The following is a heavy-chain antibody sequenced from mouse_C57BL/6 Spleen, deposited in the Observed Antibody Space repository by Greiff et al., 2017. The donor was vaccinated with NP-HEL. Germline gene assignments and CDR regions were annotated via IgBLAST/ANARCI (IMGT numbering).Heavy chain of an antibody. CDR1: GYTFTDYN. J-gene: IGHJ2*01. CDR2: INPNNGGT. Sequence: EVQLQQSGPELVKPGASVKIPCKASGYTFTDYNMDWVKQSHGKSLEWIGDINPNNGGTIYNQKFQGKATLTVDKSSSTAYMELRSLTSEDTAVYYCARVGVLLRARVYFDYWGQGTTLTVSS. CDR3: ARVGVLLRARVYFDY. V-gene: IGHV1-18*01. D-gene: IGHD1-1*01.